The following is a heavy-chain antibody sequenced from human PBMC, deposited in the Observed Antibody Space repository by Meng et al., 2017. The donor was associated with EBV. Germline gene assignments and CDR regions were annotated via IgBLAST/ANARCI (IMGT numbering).Heavy chain of an antibody. V-gene: IGHV2-5*02. Sequence: QIPLKESRPTPVKPTQPLTLACTFSGFSLSPRGGGVGWIRQPPGKALEWLALIYWDDDKRYSPSLKSRLTITKDTSKNQVVLTMTNMDPVDAATYYCAHIIAARPFDYWGQGTLVTVSS. J-gene: IGHJ4*02. CDR2: IYWDDDK. CDR1: GFSLSPRGGG. CDR3: AHIIAARPFDY. D-gene: IGHD6-6*01.